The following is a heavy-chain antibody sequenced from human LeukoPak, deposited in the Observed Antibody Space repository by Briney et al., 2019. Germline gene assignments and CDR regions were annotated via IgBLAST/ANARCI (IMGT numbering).Heavy chain of an antibody. D-gene: IGHD3-22*01. CDR3: ARDSGYDSSGYYDY. CDR1: GFTFSSYA. Sequence: GGSLRLSCAASGFTFSSYAMSWVRQAPGKGLEWVANIKQDGSEKYYVDSVKGRFTISRDNAKNSLYLQMNSLGAEDTAVYYCARDSGYDSSGYYDYWGQGTLVTVSS. CDR2: IKQDGSEK. V-gene: IGHV3-7*03. J-gene: IGHJ4*02.